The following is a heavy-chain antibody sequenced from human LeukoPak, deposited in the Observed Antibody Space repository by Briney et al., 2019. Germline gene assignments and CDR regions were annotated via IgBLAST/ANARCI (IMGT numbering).Heavy chain of an antibody. Sequence: GGSLRLSCSASGFTFSRYAMHWVRQAPGKGLEYVSGINDNGGRTHYGDSVKGRFSISRDNSKNTLHLQMSTLRAEDMAVYYCAREFHGYSYGSFDYWGQGTLVTVSS. J-gene: IGHJ4*02. CDR2: INDNGGRT. D-gene: IGHD5-18*01. CDR3: AREFHGYSYGSFDY. CDR1: GFTFSRYA. V-gene: IGHV3-64D*09.